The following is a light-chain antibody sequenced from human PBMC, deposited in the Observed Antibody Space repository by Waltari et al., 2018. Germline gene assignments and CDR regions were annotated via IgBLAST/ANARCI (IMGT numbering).Light chain of an antibody. CDR2: QAS. V-gene: IGKV1-5*03. J-gene: IGKJ3*01. CDR3: QQYNTYFFT. CDR1: QRRKRG. Sequence: DIQMTQARSTLSAAVGDRGTSTCRASQRRKRGLYWEEEKPGKDPKLLIYQASTLESGVPSLFSGSGSGTEFTLTISSLQPADFATYYCQQYNTYFFTFGPGTKVAI.